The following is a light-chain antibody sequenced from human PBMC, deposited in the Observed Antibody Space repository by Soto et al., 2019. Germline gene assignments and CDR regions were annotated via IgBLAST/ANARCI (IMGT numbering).Light chain of an antibody. CDR3: QQYGSSPLT. J-gene: IGKJ4*01. Sequence: EIVLTQSPATLSLSPGERATLSCRASQRITTYLAWYQQKPGQAPRLLIYGASSRATGIPDRFSGSGSGTDFTLTISRLGPEDFAVYYCQQYGSSPLTFGGGTKVDIK. CDR1: QRITTY. CDR2: GAS. V-gene: IGKV3-20*01.